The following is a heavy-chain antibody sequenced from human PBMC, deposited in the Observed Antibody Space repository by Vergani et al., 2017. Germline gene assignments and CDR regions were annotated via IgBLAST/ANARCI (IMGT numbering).Heavy chain of an antibody. J-gene: IGHJ4*02. V-gene: IGHV4-39*07. Sequence: QLQLQESGPGLVKPSETLSLTCTVSGGSISSSSYYWGWIRQPPGKGLEWIGSIYYSGSTYYNPSLKSRVTISVDTSKNQFSLKLSSVTAADTAVYYCARDLTPLGYCSSTSCKDDYWGQGTLVTVSS. CDR2: IYYSGST. CDR3: ARDLTPLGYCSSTSCKDDY. CDR1: GGSISSSSYY. D-gene: IGHD2-2*01.